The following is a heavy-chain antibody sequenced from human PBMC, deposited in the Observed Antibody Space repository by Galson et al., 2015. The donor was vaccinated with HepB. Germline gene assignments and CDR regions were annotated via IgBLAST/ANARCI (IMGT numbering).Heavy chain of an antibody. CDR1: GYTFTSYY. J-gene: IGHJ5*02. V-gene: IGHV1-46*01. D-gene: IGHD6-13*01. Sequence: SVKVSCKASGYTFTSYYMHWVRQAPGQGLEWMGIINPSGGSTSYAQKFQGRVTITADKSTSTAYMELSSLRSEDTAVYYCARDHSSSWYPHWFDPWGQGTLVTVSS. CDR2: INPSGGST. CDR3: ARDHSSSWYPHWFDP.